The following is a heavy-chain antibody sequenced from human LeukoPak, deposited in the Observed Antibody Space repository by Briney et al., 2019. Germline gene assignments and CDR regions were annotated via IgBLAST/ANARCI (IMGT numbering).Heavy chain of an antibody. D-gene: IGHD6-19*01. V-gene: IGHV3-48*01. Sequence: GGSLRLSCAASGFTFSSSSMNWVRQAPGKGLEWVSYISSSSSTMYYADSVKGRFTISRDNAKNSLYLQMSSLRAEDTAVYYCTRVLYSSGWYGDHYWGQGTLVTVSS. CDR3: TRVLYSSGWYGDHY. CDR2: ISSSSSTM. J-gene: IGHJ4*02. CDR1: GFTFSSSS.